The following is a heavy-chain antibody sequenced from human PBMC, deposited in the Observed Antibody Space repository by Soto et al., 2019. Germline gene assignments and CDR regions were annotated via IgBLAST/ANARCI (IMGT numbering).Heavy chain of an antibody. V-gene: IGHV4-30-4*01. D-gene: IGHD7-27*01. CDR3: ARGPSGDKVDS. J-gene: IGHJ4*02. CDR2: IYNGGST. CDR1: GGSISTVNYW. Sequence: QVQLQESGPGLVKPSQTLSLTCTVSGGSISTVNYWWSWIRQSPDMGLEWIGHIYNGGSTYNNPSLEXRXTXSXHTSKNQLSLTLSSVSAADTAVYYCARGPSGDKVDSWGQGTLVTVSS.